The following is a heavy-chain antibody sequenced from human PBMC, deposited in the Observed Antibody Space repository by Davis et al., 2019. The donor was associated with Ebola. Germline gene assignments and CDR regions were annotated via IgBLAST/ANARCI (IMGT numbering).Heavy chain of an antibody. J-gene: IGHJ5*02. CDR3: ARVSGFGEFGFDP. CDR2: ISSSSSYI. CDR1: GFTFSSYS. D-gene: IGHD3-10*01. Sequence: GESLKISCAASGFTFSSYSMNWVRQAPGKGLEWVSSISSSSSYIYYADSVKGRFTISRDNAKNSLYLQMNSLRDEDTAVYYCARVSGFGEFGFDPWGQGTLVTVSS. V-gene: IGHV3-21*01.